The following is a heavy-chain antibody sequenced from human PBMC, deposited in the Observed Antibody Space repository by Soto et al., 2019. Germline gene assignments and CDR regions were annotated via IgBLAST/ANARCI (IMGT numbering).Heavy chain of an antibody. CDR1: GFTFSSYA. CDR2: ISGSGDST. J-gene: IGHJ1*01. V-gene: IGHV3-23*01. D-gene: IGHD6-19*01. CDR3: AKGVPGIAVAGTGYFQH. Sequence: PGGSLRLSCAASGFTFSSYAMSWVRQAPGKGLEWVSGISGSGDSTYYADSVKGRFTISRDNSKNTLYLQMNSLRAEDTAVYYCAKGVPGIAVAGTGYFQHXGQGTLVTVSS.